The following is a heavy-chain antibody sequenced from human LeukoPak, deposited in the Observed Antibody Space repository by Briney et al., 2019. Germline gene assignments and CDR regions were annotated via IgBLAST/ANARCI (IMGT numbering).Heavy chain of an antibody. V-gene: IGHV3-30*02. CDR1: GFTFSSYG. Sequence: GGSLTLSCAASGFTFSSYGMHWVRQAPGKGLEWVTFIRYDGSNKYYAESVKGRFTISRDNSENTLYLQMNNLRAEDTAVYYCARTYYDYWSGPYTFDIWGQGTMVTVSS. CDR3: ARTYYDYWSGPYTFDI. D-gene: IGHD3-3*01. J-gene: IGHJ3*02. CDR2: IRYDGSNK.